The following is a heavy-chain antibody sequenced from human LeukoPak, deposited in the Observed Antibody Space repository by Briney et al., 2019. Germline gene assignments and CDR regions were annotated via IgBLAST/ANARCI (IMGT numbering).Heavy chain of an antibody. CDR2: INSRSDTI. Sequence: GGSLRLSCAASGFIFSTYSMNWVRQAPGKGPEWVSYINSRSDTIYYADSVKGRFTISRDSAKNSLYLQMNSLRAEDTALYYCVRDVTNVDTVPAPWDSWGQGTLVTVSS. V-gene: IGHV3-48*04. CDR1: GFIFSTYS. D-gene: IGHD5-18*01. J-gene: IGHJ4*02. CDR3: VRDVTNVDTVPAPWDS.